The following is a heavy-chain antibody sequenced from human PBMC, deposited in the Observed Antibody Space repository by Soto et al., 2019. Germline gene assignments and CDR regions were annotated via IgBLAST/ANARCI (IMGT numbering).Heavy chain of an antibody. V-gene: IGHV4-39*02. Sequence: SDTLSLTCFVSGCSISYNSYYWGCIRQPPGKGLEWVGGIFYTGTTYYSPSLKDRVTISVDTSKNSFSLNLTSVTAADTAVYSGARLVLVAPVANAWGQGTLVTVSS. CDR1: GCSISYNSYY. CDR3: ARLVLVAPVANA. D-gene: IGHD5-12*01. CDR2: IFYTGTT. J-gene: IGHJ5*02.